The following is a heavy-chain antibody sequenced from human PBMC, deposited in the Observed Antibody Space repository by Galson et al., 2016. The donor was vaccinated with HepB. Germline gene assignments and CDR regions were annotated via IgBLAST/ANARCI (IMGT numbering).Heavy chain of an antibody. D-gene: IGHD6-19*01. CDR2: IKEDGSKS. CDR3: ARYGDEAGWNFHQ. V-gene: IGHV3-7*03. Sequence: SLRLSCAASGFTFSRFWMNWVRQAPGKGLEWVASIKEDGSKSFYADSVKGRFTISRDNVGNSLSLQMNSLRAEDTAVYYCARYGDEAGWNFHQWGQGTLVIVSS. CDR1: GFTFSRFW. J-gene: IGHJ1*01.